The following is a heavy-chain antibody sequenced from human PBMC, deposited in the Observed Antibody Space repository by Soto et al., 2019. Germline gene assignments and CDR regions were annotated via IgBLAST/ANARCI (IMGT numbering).Heavy chain of an antibody. CDR3: AKDITDDYGDYFSFDI. V-gene: IGHV3-9*01. CDR1: GFTFDDYA. CDR2: ISWNSGSI. J-gene: IGHJ3*02. Sequence: EVQLVESGGGLVQPGRSLRLSCAASGFTFDDYAMHWVRQAPGKGLEWVSGISWNSGSIGYAGSVKGRFTISRDNAKNSRYLQMNSLRAEDTALYYCAKDITDDYGDYFSFDIWGQGTMVTVSS. D-gene: IGHD4-17*01.